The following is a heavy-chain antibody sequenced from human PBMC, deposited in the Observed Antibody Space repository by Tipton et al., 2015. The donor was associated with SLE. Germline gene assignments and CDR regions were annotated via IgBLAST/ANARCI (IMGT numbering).Heavy chain of an antibody. CDR2: IYHSGST. J-gene: IGHJ1*01. D-gene: IGHD6-6*01. V-gene: IGHV4-38-2*02. CDR1: GYSISSGYY. Sequence: TLSLTCTVSGYSISSGYYWGWIRQPPGKGLEWIGSIYHSGSTYCNPSLRSRVTISVDTSKNQFSLKLSSVTAADTAVYYCARDGVAARPGYFQHWGQGTLVTVSS. CDR3: ARDGVAARPGYFQH.